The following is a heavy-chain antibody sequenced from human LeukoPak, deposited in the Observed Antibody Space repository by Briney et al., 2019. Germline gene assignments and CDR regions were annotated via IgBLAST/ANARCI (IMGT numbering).Heavy chain of an antibody. CDR2: ISSSSSYI. CDR3: ARSSHRWGGDSDS. V-gene: IGHV3-21*01. Sequence: KPGGSLRLSCAASGFTFSSYSMNWVRQAPGKGLEWVSSISSSSSYIYYADSVKGRFTISRDNAKNSLYLQMNSLRAEDTAVYYCARSSHRWGGDSDSWGQGTLVTVSS. J-gene: IGHJ5*02. D-gene: IGHD2-21*02. CDR1: GFTFSSYS.